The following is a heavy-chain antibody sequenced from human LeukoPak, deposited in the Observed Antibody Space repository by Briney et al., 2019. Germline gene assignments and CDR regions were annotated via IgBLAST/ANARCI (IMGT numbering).Heavy chain of an antibody. J-gene: IGHJ4*02. D-gene: IGHD5-24*01. CDR2: ISWNSGSI. V-gene: IGHV3-9*01. CDR3: AKVMYRDGYNNPLFDY. Sequence: GRSLRLSCAASGFTFDDYAMHWVRQAPGKGLEWVSGISWNSGSIGYADSVKGRFTISRDNAKNSLYLQMNSLRAEDTALYYCAKVMYRDGYNNPLFDYWGQGTPVTVSS. CDR1: GFTFDDYA.